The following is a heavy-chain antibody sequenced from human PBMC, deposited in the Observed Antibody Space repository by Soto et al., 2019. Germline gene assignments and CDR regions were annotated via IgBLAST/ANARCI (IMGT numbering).Heavy chain of an antibody. J-gene: IGHJ3*02. CDR3: ASGGYGGNSHRAFHI. V-gene: IGHV3-33*01. CDR2: IWYDGSNK. Sequence: PGGSLRLSCAASGFTFSSYGMHWVRQAPGKGLEWVAVIWYDGSNKYYADSVKGRFTISRDNSKNTLYLQMKSLRAEDTAVYYCASGGYGGNSHRAFHIWGPGTMATVS. CDR1: GFTFSSYG. D-gene: IGHD4-17*01.